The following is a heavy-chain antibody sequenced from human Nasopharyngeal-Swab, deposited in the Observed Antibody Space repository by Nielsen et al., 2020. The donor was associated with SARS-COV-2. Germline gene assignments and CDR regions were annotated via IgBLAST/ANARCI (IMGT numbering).Heavy chain of an antibody. Sequence: GGSLRLSCAASGFFFCYFWMTCVRHAPGKGLGWVANIRQDGREEYYVDSVKGRFTISRDNAKNLLYLQMSSLRAEDTAVFYCARAGQYTSSSRADFDYWGQGTPVTVSS. D-gene: IGHD6-6*01. CDR2: IRQDGREE. CDR1: GFFFCYFW. V-gene: IGHV3-7*03. CDR3: ARAGQYTSSSRADFDY. J-gene: IGHJ4*02.